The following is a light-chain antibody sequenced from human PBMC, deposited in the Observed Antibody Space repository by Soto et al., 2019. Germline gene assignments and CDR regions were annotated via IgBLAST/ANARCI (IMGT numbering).Light chain of an antibody. CDR3: QQYGTSPQT. CDR2: GAS. CDR1: QSVSSSH. V-gene: IGKV3-20*01. Sequence: EIVLTQSPGTLSLSPGERATLSCRASQSVSSSHLAWYQQKPGQAPRLLMYGASSRATGIPDRFSGSGSGTDFTLTISRLEAEDFAVFFCQQYGTSPQTFGQGTKLELQ. J-gene: IGKJ2*01.